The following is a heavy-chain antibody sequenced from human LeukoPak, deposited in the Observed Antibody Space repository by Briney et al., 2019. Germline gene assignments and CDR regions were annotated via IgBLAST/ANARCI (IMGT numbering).Heavy chain of an antibody. V-gene: IGHV3-53*01. Sequence: GGSLRLSCAASGFTVSSNYMSWVRQAPGKGLEWVSVIYSGGSTYYADSVKGRFTISRDNSKNTLYLQMNSLRAEDTAVYYCARDGIVGATTLDYWGQGTLVTVS. CDR3: ARDGIVGATTLDY. J-gene: IGHJ4*02. CDR2: IYSGGST. CDR1: GFTVSSNY. D-gene: IGHD1-26*01.